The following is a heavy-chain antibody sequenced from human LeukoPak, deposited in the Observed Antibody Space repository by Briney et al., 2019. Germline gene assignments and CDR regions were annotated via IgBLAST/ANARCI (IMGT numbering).Heavy chain of an antibody. CDR3: ARGGYSGSYYRFS. CDR1: GFTFSGYW. D-gene: IGHD3-22*01. J-gene: IGHJ4*02. V-gene: IGHV3-74*01. Sequence: GGSLRLFCAASGFTFSGYWMHWVRQVPGKGLVWLSRISKEGDNAFYADSAKGRFTMSRDNAKKTVYLQLTTLRPEDTAVYYCARGGYSGSYYRFSWGQGTLVTVSS. CDR2: ISKEGDNA.